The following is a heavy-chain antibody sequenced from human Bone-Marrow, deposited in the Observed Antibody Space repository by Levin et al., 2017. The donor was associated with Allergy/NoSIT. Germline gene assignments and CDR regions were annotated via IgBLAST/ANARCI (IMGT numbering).Heavy chain of an antibody. Sequence: LSLTCAASGFTFNDYGMHWVRQAPGKGLEWVAFIAYDGTNDFYPNSVRGRFTISRDSSRNTLYLHMTSLRAEDTAVYYCAKDSPGLGAYFASWGQGALVTVSS. J-gene: IGHJ4*02. CDR3: AKDSPGLGAYFAS. V-gene: IGHV3-30*18. CDR2: IAYDGTND. D-gene: IGHD3-16*01. CDR1: GFTFNDYG.